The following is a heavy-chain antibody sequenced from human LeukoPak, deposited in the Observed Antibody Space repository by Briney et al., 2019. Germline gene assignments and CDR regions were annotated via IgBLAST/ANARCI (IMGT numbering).Heavy chain of an antibody. Sequence: ASVTVSCKASGYTFTGYYMHWVRQAPGQGLEWMGWINPNSGGTNYAQKFQGRVTMTRDTSISTAYMELSRLRSDDTAVYYCARAGVSRYYYDSSGYYPFDYWGQGTLVTVSS. J-gene: IGHJ4*02. D-gene: IGHD3-22*01. CDR3: ARAGVSRYYYDSSGYYPFDY. V-gene: IGHV1-2*02. CDR2: INPNSGGT. CDR1: GYTFTGYY.